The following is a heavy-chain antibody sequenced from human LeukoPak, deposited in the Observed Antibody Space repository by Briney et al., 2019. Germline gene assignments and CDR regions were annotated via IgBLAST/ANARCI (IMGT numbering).Heavy chain of an antibody. CDR3: WLEKVVAAYFDS. D-gene: IGHD2-15*01. J-gene: IGHJ4*02. CDR1: GGSISSTGSF. Sequence: PSETLSLTCTVSGGSISSTGSFWGWIRQPPGKGLEWIGGIYSCGITYYNPSLESRGTISEDTSKNQFSLKMTSMTAADTAIYYCWLEKVVAAYFDSWGQGTLVTVSS. V-gene: IGHV4-39*07. CDR2: IYSCGIT.